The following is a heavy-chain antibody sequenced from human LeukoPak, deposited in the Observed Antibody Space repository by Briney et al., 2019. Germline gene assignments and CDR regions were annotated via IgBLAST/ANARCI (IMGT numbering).Heavy chain of an antibody. D-gene: IGHD3-22*01. CDR1: AYSISSGYY. J-gene: IGHJ3*02. CDR2: FYHSGST. Sequence: SETLSLTCAVSAYSISSGYYWGWIRQPPGKGLEWIGSFYHSGSTYYNPSLKSRVTISVDTSKNQFSLKLSSVTAADTAVYYCAPHGDSSGYYYGFGAFDIWGQGTMVTVSS. CDR3: APHGDSSGYYYGFGAFDI. V-gene: IGHV4-38-2*01.